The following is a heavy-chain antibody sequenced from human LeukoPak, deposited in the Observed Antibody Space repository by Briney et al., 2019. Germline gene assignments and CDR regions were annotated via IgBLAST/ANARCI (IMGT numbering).Heavy chain of an antibody. CDR3: ARSRATYGDYGLFDY. J-gene: IGHJ4*02. V-gene: IGHV4-4*07. Sequence: SETLSLTCSVSGGSIRSYYWSWIRQPAGKGLEWIGRIYTSGSTNYNPSLKSRVTMSVDTSKNQFSLKLSSVTAADKAVYYCARSRATYGDYGLFDYWGQGTLVTVSS. CDR2: IYTSGST. CDR1: GGSIRSYY. D-gene: IGHD4-17*01.